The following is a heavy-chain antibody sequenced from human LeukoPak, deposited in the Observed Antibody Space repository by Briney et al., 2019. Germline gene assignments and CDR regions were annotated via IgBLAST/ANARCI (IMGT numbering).Heavy chain of an antibody. CDR3: AREGTSGGLNWLDP. CDR2: IYTSGSI. D-gene: IGHD3-10*01. Sequence: PSETLSLTCTVSGGSISSYYWSWIRQPAGKGLEWIGRIYTSGSINYNPSLKSRVTMSVDTSKNQFSLRLSSVNAADTAVYFCAREGTSGGLNWLDPWGQGPWSPSPQ. CDR1: GGSISSYY. V-gene: IGHV4-4*07. J-gene: IGHJ5*02.